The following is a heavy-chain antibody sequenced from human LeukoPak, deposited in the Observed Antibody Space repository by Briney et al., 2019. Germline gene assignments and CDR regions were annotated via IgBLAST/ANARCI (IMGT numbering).Heavy chain of an antibody. Sequence: GRSLRLSCAASGFTFSDYYMSWIRQAPGKGLEWVSYISSSGSTIYYADSVKGRFTISRDNAKNSLYLQMNSLRAEDTAVYYCVRGRTSGSSWPFDYWGQGTLVTVSS. V-gene: IGHV3-11*01. J-gene: IGHJ4*02. CDR3: VRGRTSGSSWPFDY. D-gene: IGHD6-13*01. CDR1: GFTFSDYY. CDR2: ISSSGSTI.